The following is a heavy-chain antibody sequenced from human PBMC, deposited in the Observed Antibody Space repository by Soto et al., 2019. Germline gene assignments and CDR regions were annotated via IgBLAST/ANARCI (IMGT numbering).Heavy chain of an antibody. CDR3: AKPLPSYSSSWYGYFDY. CDR1: WFTFYSYS. Sequence: GGSLTLSCATRWFTFYSYSVRWVRKGSRGALEWVLAISGSGGSTYYADSVKGRFTISRDNSKNTLYLQMNSLRAEDTAVYYCAKPLPSYSSSWYGYFDYWGQGTLVTVSS. D-gene: IGHD6-13*01. CDR2: ISGSGGST. V-gene: IGHV3-23*01. J-gene: IGHJ4*02.